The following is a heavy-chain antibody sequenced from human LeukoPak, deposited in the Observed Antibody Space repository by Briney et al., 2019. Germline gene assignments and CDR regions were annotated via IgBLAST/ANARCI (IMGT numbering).Heavy chain of an antibody. CDR3: ARHGTPTSFYHSSWYGGDYFDY. D-gene: IGHD6-13*01. CDR2: IYYSGST. J-gene: IGHJ4*02. Sequence: PSETLSLTCTVSGGSISSYYWSWIRQPPGKGLEWIGYIYYSGSTNYNPSLKSRVTISVDTSKNQFSLKLGSVTAADTAVYYCARHGTPTSFYHSSWYGGDYFDYWGQGTLVTVSS. V-gene: IGHV4-59*01. CDR1: GGSISSYY.